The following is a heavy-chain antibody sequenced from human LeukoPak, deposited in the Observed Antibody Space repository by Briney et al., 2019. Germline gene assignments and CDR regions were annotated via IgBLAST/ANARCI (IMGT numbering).Heavy chain of an antibody. CDR2: ISGSGGST. V-gene: IGHV3-23*01. CDR3: AKGGYYDFWSGPQRWFDP. CDR1: GFTFSSYA. D-gene: IGHD3-3*01. Sequence: GESLRLSCAASGFTFSSYAMSWVRQAPGKGLEWVSAISGSGGSTYYADSVKGRFTISRDNSKNTLYLQMNSLRAEDTAVYYCAKGGYYDFWSGPQRWFDPWGQGTLVTVSS. J-gene: IGHJ5*02.